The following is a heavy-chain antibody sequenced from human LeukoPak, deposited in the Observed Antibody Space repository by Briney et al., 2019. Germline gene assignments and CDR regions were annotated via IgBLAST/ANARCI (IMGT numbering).Heavy chain of an antibody. Sequence: SQTLSLTCGVSGDSISIGDYRWSWIRQSPGKGLEWIGYIYYIGTAYYNPSLRSRVALSADTSKNQFSLKLNSVTVADSAVYFCARARGDSPRIYYYMDVWGKGTTVTVSS. CDR3: ARARGDSPRIYYYMDV. CDR1: GDSISIGDYR. V-gene: IGHV4-30-4*01. D-gene: IGHD3-16*01. J-gene: IGHJ6*03. CDR2: IYYIGTA.